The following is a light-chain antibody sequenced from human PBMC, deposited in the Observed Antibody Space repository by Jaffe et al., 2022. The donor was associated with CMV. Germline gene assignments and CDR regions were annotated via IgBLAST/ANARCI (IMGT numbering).Light chain of an antibody. Sequence: QSLLTQPPSVSAAPGQKVTISCSGSSSNIGNNHVSWYQQLPGTAPKLLIYENNKRPSGIPDRFSASKSGTSATLGISGLQTGDEADYYCGTWDAGRTVKWVFGGGTKVTVL. CDR1: SSNIGNNH. J-gene: IGLJ3*02. CDR3: GTWDAGRTVKWV. V-gene: IGLV1-51*02. CDR2: ENN.